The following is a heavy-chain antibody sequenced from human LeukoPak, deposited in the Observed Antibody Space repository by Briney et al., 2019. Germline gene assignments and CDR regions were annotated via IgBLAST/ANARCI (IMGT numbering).Heavy chain of an antibody. CDR1: GFTFSSYA. CDR3: AKGGYSNGRYYYYYMDV. CDR2: FSFNGEST. J-gene: IGHJ6*03. D-gene: IGHD5-18*01. Sequence: GRSLRLSCAASGFTFSSYAMTWVRQAPGKGLEWVSSFSFNGESTYYADSAKGRFTISRDNSKNTLYLQMNSLRAEDTAVYYCAKGGYSNGRYYYYYMDVWGEGTTVTVSS. V-gene: IGHV3-23*01.